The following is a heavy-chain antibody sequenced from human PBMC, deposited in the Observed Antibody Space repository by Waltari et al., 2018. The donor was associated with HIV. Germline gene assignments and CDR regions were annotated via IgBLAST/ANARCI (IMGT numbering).Heavy chain of an antibody. Sequence: EVQLVESGGGLVQPGGSLRLSCVASGFTFTSYYMSWVRQAPGEGLEWVAKINQDGTKKFYVDSVKGRFTISRDNAKNSVYLQINSLRAEDSAIYYCARDLWPEDFWGQGTLVTVSS. V-gene: IGHV3-7*01. D-gene: IGHD2-21*01. CDR1: GFTFTSYY. J-gene: IGHJ4*02. CDR2: INQDGTKK. CDR3: ARDLWPEDF.